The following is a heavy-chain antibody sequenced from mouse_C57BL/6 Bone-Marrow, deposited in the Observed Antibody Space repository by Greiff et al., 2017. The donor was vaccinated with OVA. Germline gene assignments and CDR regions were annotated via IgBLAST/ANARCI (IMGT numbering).Heavy chain of an antibody. D-gene: IGHD1-3*01. CDR3: ARDNLAWFAY. J-gene: IGHJ3*01. CDR1: GFTFSSYA. Sequence: EVMLVESGGGLVKPGGSLKLSCAASGFTFSSYAMSWVRQTPEKRLEWVATISDGGSYTYYPDNVKGRFTISRDNAKNNLYLQMSHLKSEDTAMYYCARDNLAWFAYWGQGTLVTVS. V-gene: IGHV5-4*01. CDR2: ISDGGSYT.